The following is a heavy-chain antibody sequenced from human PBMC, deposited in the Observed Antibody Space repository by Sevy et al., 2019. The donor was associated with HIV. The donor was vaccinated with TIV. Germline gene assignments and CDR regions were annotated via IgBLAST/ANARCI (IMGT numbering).Heavy chain of an antibody. V-gene: IGHV1-18*01. CDR1: GYTFTSYG. J-gene: IGHJ4*02. CDR2: TSAYNGNT. D-gene: IGHD2-21*02. CDR3: ARDLGGYGGNSIDY. Sequence: ASVKVSCKASGYTFTSYGISWVRQAPGQGLEWMGWTSAYNGNTNYAQKLQGRVTMTTDTSTSTAYVELRSLRSDDTAIYYCARDLGGYGGNSIDYWGQGTLVTVSS.